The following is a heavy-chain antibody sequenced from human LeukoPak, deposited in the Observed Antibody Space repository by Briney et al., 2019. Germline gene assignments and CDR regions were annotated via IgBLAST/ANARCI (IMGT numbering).Heavy chain of an antibody. J-gene: IGHJ3*02. CDR2: ISSSSSYI. CDR3: ARDSGYDSDAFDI. CDR1: GFTFSSYS. V-gene: IGHV3-21*01. Sequence: PGGSLRLSCAASGFTFSSYSMNWVRQAPGKGLEWVSSISSSSSYIYYADSVKSRFTISRDNAKNSLYLQMNSLRAEDTAVYYCARDSGYDSDAFDIWGQGTMVTVSS. D-gene: IGHD5-12*01.